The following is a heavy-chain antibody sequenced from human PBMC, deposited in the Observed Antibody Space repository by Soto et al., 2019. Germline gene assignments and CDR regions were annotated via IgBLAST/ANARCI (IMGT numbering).Heavy chain of an antibody. CDR2: IYYSGST. CDR3: ARYSYGYDHYYGMDV. CDR1: GGSISSYY. Sequence: QVQLQESGPGLVKPSETLSLTCTVSGGSISSYYWSWIRQPPGKGLEWIGYIYYSGSTNYNPSLKSRVTISVDTSKNQFSLKLSSVTAADTAVYYCARYSYGYDHYYGMDVWGQGTTVTVSS. J-gene: IGHJ6*02. V-gene: IGHV4-59*01. D-gene: IGHD5-18*01.